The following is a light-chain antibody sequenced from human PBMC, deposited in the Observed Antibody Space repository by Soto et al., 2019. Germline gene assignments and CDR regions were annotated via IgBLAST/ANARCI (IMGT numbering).Light chain of an antibody. V-gene: IGKV3-20*01. Sequence: TVLTQSPGTLSLSPGQRATLSYRASQNVGSNLLVWYQQHPGQAPMLLIYGASSRATGIPDRFSGSGSGTDFTLTISRLEPEDFAVYYCQQYGSSGTFGQGTKVDIK. CDR2: GAS. J-gene: IGKJ1*01. CDR3: QQYGSSGT. CDR1: QNVGSNL.